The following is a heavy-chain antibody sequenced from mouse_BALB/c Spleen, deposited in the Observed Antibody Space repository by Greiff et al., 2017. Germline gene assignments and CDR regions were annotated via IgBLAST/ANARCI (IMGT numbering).Heavy chain of an antibody. CDR2: INPSNGRT. Sequence: QVQLQQPGAELVKPGASAKLSCKASGYTFTSYWMHWVKQRPGQGLEWIGEINPSNGRTNYNEKFKSKATLTVDKSSSTAYMQLSSLTSEDSAVYYCARYMISYAMDYWGQGTSVTVSS. J-gene: IGHJ4*01. V-gene: IGHV1S81*02. CDR1: GYTFTSYW. CDR3: ARYMISYAMDY. D-gene: IGHD2-4*01.